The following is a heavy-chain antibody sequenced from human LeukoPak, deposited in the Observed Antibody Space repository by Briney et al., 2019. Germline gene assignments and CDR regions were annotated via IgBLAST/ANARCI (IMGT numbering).Heavy chain of an antibody. CDR1: GGSFSGYH. V-gene: IGHV4-34*01. CDR2: INPSGST. J-gene: IGHJ6*03. D-gene: IGHD3-22*01. CDR3: ARGRHDITMIVVVMTSVSYYLDV. Sequence: SETLSLTCAVYGGSFSGYHWTWIRQSPGKGLEWIGDINPSGSTYYNPSLKSRLTISVDTSKNQFALKLRSVTAADTAVYYCARGRHDITMIVVVMTSVSYYLDVWGKGTTVTVS.